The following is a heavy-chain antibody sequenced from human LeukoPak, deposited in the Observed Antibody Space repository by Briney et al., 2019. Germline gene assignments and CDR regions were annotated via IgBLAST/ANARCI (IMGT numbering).Heavy chain of an antibody. CDR2: VYHRGNI. CDR1: GSSISSYY. CDR3: ARGRTVEVVVPTDY. J-gene: IGHJ4*02. Sequence: PSETLSLTCTVSGSSISSYYWGWIRQPPGKGLEWIGRVYHRGNIYYNPSLKSRVTISVDTSKNQFSLKLTSVTAADTAVYFCARGRTVEVVVPTDYWGQGTLVTVSS. D-gene: IGHD2-21*01. V-gene: IGHV4-38-2*02.